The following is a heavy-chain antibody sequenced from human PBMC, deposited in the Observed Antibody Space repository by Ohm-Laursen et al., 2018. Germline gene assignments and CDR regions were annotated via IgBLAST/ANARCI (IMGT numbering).Heavy chain of an antibody. D-gene: IGHD3-22*01. Sequence: SLRLSCSASGFTFSSYAMSWVRQAPGEGLEWVSSISTSGSGTYYANSVKGPFTISRDNTKSTLYLQMNSLRAEDTAVYYCAAGFQFYYDSSGYYRIYQLDYWGQGTLVTVSS. CDR3: AAGFQFYYDSSGYYRIYQLDY. J-gene: IGHJ4*02. CDR1: GFTFSSYA. CDR2: ISTSGSGT. V-gene: IGHV3-23*01.